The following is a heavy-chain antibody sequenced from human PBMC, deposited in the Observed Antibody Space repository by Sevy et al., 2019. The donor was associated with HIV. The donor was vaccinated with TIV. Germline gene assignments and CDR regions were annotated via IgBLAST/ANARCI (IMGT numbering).Heavy chain of an antibody. V-gene: IGHV3-30-3*01. CDR2: ISYDGSNK. CDR1: GFTFSSYA. Sequence: GGSLRLSCAPSGFTFSSYAMHWVRQAPGKGLEWVAVISYDGSNKYYADSVKGGFTISRDNSKNTLYLKMNSLRAEDTAVYYCAREDSGDYFSRSSGKNAFDIWGQGTMVTVSS. D-gene: IGHD4-17*01. J-gene: IGHJ3*02. CDR3: AREDSGDYFSRSSGKNAFDI.